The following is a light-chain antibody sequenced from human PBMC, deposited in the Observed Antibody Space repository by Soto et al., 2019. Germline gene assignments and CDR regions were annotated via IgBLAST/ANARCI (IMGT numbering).Light chain of an antibody. V-gene: IGKV3-15*01. CDR1: QSISSN. CDR2: GAS. CDR3: QQYNNWPWT. J-gene: IGKJ1*01. Sequence: EIVMTQSPATLSVSPGERATLSCRARQSISSNLAWYQQKPGQAPRLLIYGASTRATGIPARFSGSGSGTEFTLTISSLQSEDFAVYHCQQYNNWPWTFGQGTKVEIK.